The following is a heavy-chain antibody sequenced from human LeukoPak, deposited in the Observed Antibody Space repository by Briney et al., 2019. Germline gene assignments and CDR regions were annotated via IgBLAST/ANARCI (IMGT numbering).Heavy chain of an antibody. CDR2: IYSTGST. D-gene: IGHD6-13*01. CDR1: SVSSGSYW. CDR3: ARQIASAGTAGFDF. Sequence: SGTLSPTSTVFSVSSGSYWGSWFRQPAGKGLEWIGRIYSTGSTNYNPSLKSRVTMSVDTSKNQFSLRLRSVTAADTAVYYCARQIASAGTAGFDFWGQGTLVTVSS. V-gene: IGHV4-4*07. J-gene: IGHJ4*02.